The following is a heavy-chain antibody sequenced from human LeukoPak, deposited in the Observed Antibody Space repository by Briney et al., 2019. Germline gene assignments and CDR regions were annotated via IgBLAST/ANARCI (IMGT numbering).Heavy chain of an antibody. V-gene: IGHV3-7*01. J-gene: IGHJ3*02. CDR1: GFTFSSYW. Sequence: GGSLRLSCAASGFTFSSYWMSWVRQAPGKGLEWVANIKQDGSGKYYVDSVKGRFTISRDNAKNSLYLQMNSLRAEDTAVYYCARDAGDSSGYLGAFDIWGQGTMVTVSS. D-gene: IGHD3-22*01. CDR2: IKQDGSGK. CDR3: ARDAGDSSGYLGAFDI.